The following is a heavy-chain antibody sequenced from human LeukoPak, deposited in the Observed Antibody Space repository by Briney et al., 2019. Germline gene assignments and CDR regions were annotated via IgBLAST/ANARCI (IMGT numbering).Heavy chain of an antibody. CDR1: GFTFSYYA. CDR3: ARAVVGKEDLGY. Sequence: GGSLRLSCAASGFTFSYYAIHWVRQAPGKGLEWVAVISHDGSTKYYADSVKGRFTISRDNSQNTLYLQMNSLRTEDTAVYYCARAVVGKEDLGYWGQGTLVTVSS. J-gene: IGHJ4*02. V-gene: IGHV3-30-3*01. CDR2: ISHDGSTK. D-gene: IGHD6-13*01.